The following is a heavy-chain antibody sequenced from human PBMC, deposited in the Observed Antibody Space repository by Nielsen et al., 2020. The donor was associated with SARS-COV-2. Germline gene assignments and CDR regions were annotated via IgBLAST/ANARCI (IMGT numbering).Heavy chain of an antibody. CDR1: GFAFRYYV. D-gene: IGHD6-19*01. CDR2: ISGSGGRT. Sequence: GGSLRLSCEVSGFAFRYYVMHWVRQAPGKGLEWVSAISGSGGRTYYADSVKGRFTISRDKSKNTLYVLMNSLRAEDTAVYYCAKMSPPGIAVGTAEYFQHWGQGTLVTVSS. V-gene: IGHV3-23*01. CDR3: AKMSPPGIAVGTAEYFQH. J-gene: IGHJ1*01.